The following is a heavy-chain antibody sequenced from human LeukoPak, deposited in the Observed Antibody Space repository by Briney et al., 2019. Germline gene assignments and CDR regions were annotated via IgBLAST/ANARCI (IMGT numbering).Heavy chain of an antibody. CDR2: INTNTGNP. Sequence: ASVKVSCKASGYTFTSYAMNWVRRAPGQGLEWMGWINTNTGNPTYAQGFTGRFVFSLDTSVSTAYLQISSLKAEDTAVYYCARGRSPYYYDSSGPFGPSDYWGQGTLVTVSS. J-gene: IGHJ4*02. V-gene: IGHV7-4-1*02. D-gene: IGHD3-22*01. CDR3: ARGRSPYYYDSSGPFGPSDY. CDR1: GYTFTSYA.